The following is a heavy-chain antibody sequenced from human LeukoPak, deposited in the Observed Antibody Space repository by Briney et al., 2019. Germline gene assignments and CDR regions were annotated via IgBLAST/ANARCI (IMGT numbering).Heavy chain of an antibody. J-gene: IGHJ4*02. Sequence: QPGGSLRLSCAASGSTFAGYTMHWVRQAPGKGLEWATLITYDGSTKYYADSVKGRFTISRDNSKNRLYLQMDSLRGEDTAVYYCAKDRSWHGLEYWGQGALVTVSS. CDR2: ITYDGSTK. D-gene: IGHD3-16*02. CDR3: AKDRSWHGLEY. CDR1: GSTFAGYT. V-gene: IGHV3-30*04.